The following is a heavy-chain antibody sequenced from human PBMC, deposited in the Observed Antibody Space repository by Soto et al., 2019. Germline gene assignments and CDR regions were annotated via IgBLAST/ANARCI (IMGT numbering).Heavy chain of an antibody. Sequence: GGSLILSCAASGFTFSSYAMSWGRQAPGKGLEWVSAISGSGGSTYYADSVKGRFTISRDNSKNTLYLQMNSLRAEDTAVYYCAKVYDILTGYYMFDPWGQGTLVTVSS. D-gene: IGHD3-9*01. CDR1: GFTFSSYA. CDR2: ISGSGGST. J-gene: IGHJ5*02. V-gene: IGHV3-23*01. CDR3: AKVYDILTGYYMFDP.